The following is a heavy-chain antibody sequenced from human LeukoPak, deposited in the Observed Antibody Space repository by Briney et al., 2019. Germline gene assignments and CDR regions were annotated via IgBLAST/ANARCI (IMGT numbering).Heavy chain of an antibody. CDR3: ARAPLGSYSSSSTTNDY. J-gene: IGHJ4*02. D-gene: IGHD6-19*01. Sequence: GASVKVSCKASGYTFTTYDINWVRQAPGQGLEWMGWISAYNGNTNYAQKLQGRVTMTTDTSTSTAYMELRSLRSDDTAVYYCARAPLGSYSSSSTTNDYWGQGTLVTVSS. CDR2: ISAYNGNT. V-gene: IGHV1-18*01. CDR1: GYTFTTYD.